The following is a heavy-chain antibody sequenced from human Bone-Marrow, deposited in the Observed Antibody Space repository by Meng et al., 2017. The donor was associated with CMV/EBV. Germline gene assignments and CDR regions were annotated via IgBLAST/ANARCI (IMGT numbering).Heavy chain of an antibody. D-gene: IGHD3-10*01. CDR2: ISAYNGNT. Sequence: ASVKVSCKASGYTFTSYGISWVRQAPGQGLEWMGWISAYNGNTNYAQKLQGRVTMTTDTSTSTAYMELSSLRSEDTAVYYCARDRNYYGSGSYLYFDYWGQGTLVTVSS. V-gene: IGHV1-18*01. CDR3: ARDRNYYGSGSYLYFDY. CDR1: GYTFTSYG. J-gene: IGHJ4*02.